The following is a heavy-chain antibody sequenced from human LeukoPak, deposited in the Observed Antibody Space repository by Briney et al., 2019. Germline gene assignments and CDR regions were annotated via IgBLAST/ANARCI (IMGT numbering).Heavy chain of an antibody. D-gene: IGHD6-19*01. CDR1: GGSISSYY. J-gene: IGHJ5*02. CDR3: ARGIAVAGTSWFDP. V-gene: IGHV4-59*01. CDR2: IYYSGST. Sequence: SETLSLTCTVSGGSISSYYWSWIRQPPGKGLEWIGYIYYSGSTNYNPSLKSRVTISVDTSKNQFSLKLSSVTAADTAVYYCARGIAVAGTSWFDPWGQGTLVTVCS.